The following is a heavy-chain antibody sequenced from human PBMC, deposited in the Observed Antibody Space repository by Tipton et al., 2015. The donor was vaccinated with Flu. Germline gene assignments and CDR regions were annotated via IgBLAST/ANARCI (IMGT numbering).Heavy chain of an antibody. CDR3: ARGGDMNV. D-gene: IGHD3-16*01. Sequence: TLSLTCTVSGGSISGYFWSWIRQPPGKGLELIGYIFYSGSTNYNPSLKSRVTMSVDTAKNQFSLKLSSVTAADTAVYYCARGGDMNVWGQGTAVTVSS. CDR1: GGSISGYF. CDR2: IFYSGST. V-gene: IGHV4-59*12. J-gene: IGHJ6*02.